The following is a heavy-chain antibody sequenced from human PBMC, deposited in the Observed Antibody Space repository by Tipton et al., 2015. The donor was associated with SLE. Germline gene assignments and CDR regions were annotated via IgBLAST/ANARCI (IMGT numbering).Heavy chain of an antibody. CDR3: ARASWGSSGYYSGRYFDY. Sequence: TLSLTCTVSGASVSSSFHQWSWIRQPAGEGLEWIGHSSGSATYNPSLKSRVTISVDTSKNQFSLKMTSVTAADTAVYYCARASWGSSGYYSGRYFDYWGQGTLVTVSS. CDR2: SSGSA. J-gene: IGHJ4*02. D-gene: IGHD3-22*01. V-gene: IGHV4-61*02. CDR1: GASVSSSFHQ.